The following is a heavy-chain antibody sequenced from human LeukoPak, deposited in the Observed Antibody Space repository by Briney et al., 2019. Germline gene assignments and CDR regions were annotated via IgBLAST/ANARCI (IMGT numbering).Heavy chain of an antibody. Sequence: GASVKVSCTASGYTFTSYDINWVRQAPGQGLEWMGWMNPNSGNTGYAQKFQGRVTMTRNTSISTAYMELSSLRSEDTAVYYCAKALAVAGGYGMDVWGQGTTVTVSS. J-gene: IGHJ6*02. CDR2: MNPNSGNT. CDR1: GYTFTSYD. D-gene: IGHD6-19*01. CDR3: AKALAVAGGYGMDV. V-gene: IGHV1-8*01.